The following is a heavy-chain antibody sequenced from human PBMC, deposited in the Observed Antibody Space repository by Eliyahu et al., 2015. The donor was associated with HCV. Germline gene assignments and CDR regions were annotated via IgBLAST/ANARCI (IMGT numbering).Heavy chain of an antibody. CDR2: MSHDGSNI. V-gene: IGHV3-30*18. CDR3: AKDTGVLDWQRFFDS. J-gene: IGHJ4*02. D-gene: IGHD5-12*01. Sequence: QVQLVESGGGVVQPGXSLXLSXAASGXPFGTFGIHWIRQAPAKGLEWVTVMSHDGSNIYYADSVKGRFTASRDTSKNTLYLQMNSLRVEDTAVYYCAKDTGVLDWQRFFDSWGQGTLVTVSS. CDR1: GXPFGTFG.